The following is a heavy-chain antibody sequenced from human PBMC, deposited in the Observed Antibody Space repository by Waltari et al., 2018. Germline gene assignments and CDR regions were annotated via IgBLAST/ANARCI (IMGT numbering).Heavy chain of an antibody. CDR2: MNPNSGNT. J-gene: IGHJ5*02. Sequence: GWMNPNSGNTGYAQKFQGRVTITRNTSISTAYMELSSLRSEDTAVYYCARAFCGGDCSWGHWFDPWGQGTLVTVSS. D-gene: IGHD2-21*01. CDR3: ARAFCGGDCSWGHWFDP. V-gene: IGHV1-8*03.